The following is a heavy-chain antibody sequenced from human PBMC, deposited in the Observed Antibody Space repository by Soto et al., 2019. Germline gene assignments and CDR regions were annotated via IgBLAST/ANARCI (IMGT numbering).Heavy chain of an antibody. CDR2: IKSKTDGGTT. CDR3: TTEPGWLPPYYYGMDV. D-gene: IGHD5-12*01. J-gene: IGHJ6*02. CDR1: GFTFSNAW. Sequence: EVQLVESGGGLVKPGGSLRLSCAASGFTFSNAWMSWVRQAPGKGLEWVGRIKSKTDGGTTDYAAPVKGRFTISRDDSKNTLYLQMNSLKTEDTAVYYCTTEPGWLPPYYYGMDVWGQGTTVTVSS. V-gene: IGHV3-15*01.